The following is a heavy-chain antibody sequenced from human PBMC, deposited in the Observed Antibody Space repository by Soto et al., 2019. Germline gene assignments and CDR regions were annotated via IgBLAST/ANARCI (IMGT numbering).Heavy chain of an antibody. CDR3: AGIPAAIRGWFDP. Sequence: SETLSLTCTLSGGSISSYYWSWIRQPPGKGLEWIGYIYYSGSTNYNPSLKSRVTISVDTSKNQFSLKLSSVTAADTAVYYCAGIPAAIRGWFDPWGQGTLVTVSS. J-gene: IGHJ5*02. V-gene: IGHV4-59*08. D-gene: IGHD2-2*01. CDR2: IYYSGST. CDR1: GGSISSYY.